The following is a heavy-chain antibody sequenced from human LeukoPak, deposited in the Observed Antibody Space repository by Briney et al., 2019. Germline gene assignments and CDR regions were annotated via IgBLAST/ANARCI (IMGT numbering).Heavy chain of an antibody. CDR1: GGSISSYY. J-gene: IGHJ4*02. D-gene: IGHD3-22*01. CDR2: IYYSGST. V-gene: IGHV4-59*01. Sequence: SETLSLNCTVSGGSISSYYWSWIRQPPGKGLEWIGYIYYSGSTNYNPSLKSRVTISVDTSKNQFSLKLSSVTAADTAVYYCASLQSYYDSSGYYDYFDCWGQGTLVTVSS. CDR3: ASLQSYYDSSGYYDYFDC.